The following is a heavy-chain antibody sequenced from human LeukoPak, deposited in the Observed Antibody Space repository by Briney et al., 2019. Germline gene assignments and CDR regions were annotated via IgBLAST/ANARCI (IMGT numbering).Heavy chain of an antibody. CDR1: GFTFDDYA. CDR2: ISWNSGSI. V-gene: IGHV3-9*01. D-gene: IGHD3-9*01. J-gene: IGHJ4*02. CDR3: AKDTYYDINGLEMGY. Sequence: GRSLRLSCAASGFTFDDYAMHWVRQAPGKGLEWVSGISWNSGSIGYADSVNGRFTISRDNAKNSLYLQMNSLRAEDTALYYCAKDTYYDINGLEMGYWGQGTLVTVSS.